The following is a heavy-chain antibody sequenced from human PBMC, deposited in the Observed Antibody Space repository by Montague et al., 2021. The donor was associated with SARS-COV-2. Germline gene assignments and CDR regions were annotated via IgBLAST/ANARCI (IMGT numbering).Heavy chain of an antibody. CDR2: ISSSGSTI. CDR3: ARGGTYYDFWSGFYNYYYAMDV. J-gene: IGHJ6*02. Sequence: SLRLSCAASGFTFSFYEMNWVRQAPGKGLEWVSYISSSGSTIYYADSLNVLFTISRDNAKNSLYLQMVSLRAEDTAVYFCARGGTYYDFWSGFYNYYYAMDVWGQGTTVTVSS. D-gene: IGHD3-3*01. V-gene: IGHV3-48*03. CDR1: GFTFSFYE.